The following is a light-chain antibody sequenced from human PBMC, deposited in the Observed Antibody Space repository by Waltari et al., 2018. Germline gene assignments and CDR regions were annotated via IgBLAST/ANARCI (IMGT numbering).Light chain of an antibody. Sequence: RRASQSISSWLAWYQQKPGKAPNLLIYKASTLEGGVPSRFSGSGSGTEFTLSISSLQPDDFATYYCQQYNSSPWTFGQGTRVEIK. CDR3: QQYNSSPWT. V-gene: IGKV1-5*03. CDR2: KAS. CDR1: QSISSW. J-gene: IGKJ1*01.